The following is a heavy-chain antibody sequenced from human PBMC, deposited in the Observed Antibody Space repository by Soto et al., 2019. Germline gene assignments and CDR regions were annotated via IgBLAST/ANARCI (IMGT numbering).Heavy chain of an antibody. J-gene: IGHJ4*02. D-gene: IGHD6-25*01. CDR2: ISSSGGSA. Sequence: EVQLLESGGGLVQPGGSLRLSCAASGFTFSSYGMSWVRQAPGKGLEWVSAISSSGGSAYYADSVKGRSTISRDNSKNTLYLQMNSLRAEDTAVYYCARGAASPTYWGQGTLVTVSS. CDR3: ARGAASPTY. V-gene: IGHV3-23*01. CDR1: GFTFSSYG.